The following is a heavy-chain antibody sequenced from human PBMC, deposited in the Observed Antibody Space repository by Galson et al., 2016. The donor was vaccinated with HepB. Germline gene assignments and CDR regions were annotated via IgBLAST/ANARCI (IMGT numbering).Heavy chain of an antibody. CDR3: ARDVCGNYCSFDY. CDR1: GFTFSWNA. CDR2: ISGHGDYPYNAENT. Sequence: SLRLSCAASGFTFSWNAMTWVRQTPGKGLEWVSSISGHGDYPYNAENTYYADSVRGRFTISRDNSQNTLYLQMNSLRADDTAVYYFARDVCGNYCSFDYWDQGTLVTVSS. J-gene: IGHJ4*02. V-gene: IGHV3-23*01. D-gene: IGHD1-7*01.